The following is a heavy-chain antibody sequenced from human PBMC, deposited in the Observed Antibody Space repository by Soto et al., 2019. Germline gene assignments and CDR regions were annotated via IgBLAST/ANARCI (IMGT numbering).Heavy chain of an antibody. Sequence: GGSLRLSCAASGFTFSSYGMHWVRQAPGKGLEWVAVISYDGSNKYYADSVKGRFTISRDNSKNTLYLQMNSLRAEDTAVYYCAKDWGDNYYGSGSYYTRRDPLGGMDVWGQGTTVTVSS. CDR1: GFTFSSYG. D-gene: IGHD3-10*01. CDR3: AKDWGDNYYGSGSYYTRRDPLGGMDV. CDR2: ISYDGSNK. J-gene: IGHJ6*02. V-gene: IGHV3-30*18.